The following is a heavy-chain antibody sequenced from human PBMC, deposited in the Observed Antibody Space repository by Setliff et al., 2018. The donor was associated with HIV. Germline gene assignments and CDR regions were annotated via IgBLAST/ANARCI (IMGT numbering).Heavy chain of an antibody. D-gene: IGHD6-6*01. V-gene: IGHV4-39*06. Sequence: PSETLSLTCSVSDGSMTSGSYYWGWIRQPPGKGLEWIGSVYYSGTTYYNPSLKSRLRMSVDTSKNQFTLKVISMTAADTAVYYCARDRERGQYSSSAVGGYYYYYMDVWGKGTTVTVSS. J-gene: IGHJ6*03. CDR1: DGSMTSGSYY. CDR3: ARDRERGQYSSSAVGGYYYYYMDV. CDR2: VYYSGTT.